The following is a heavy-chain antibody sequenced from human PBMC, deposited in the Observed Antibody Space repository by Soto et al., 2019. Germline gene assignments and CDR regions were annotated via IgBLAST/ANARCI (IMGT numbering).Heavy chain of an antibody. CDR3: ARGNFWSGLHYYGMDV. D-gene: IGHD3-3*01. CDR2: ISAYNGNT. CDR1: GYTFTSYG. J-gene: IGHJ6*02. Sequence: WASVKVSCKASGYTFTSYGISWVRQAPGQGLEWMGWISAYNGNTNYAQKLQGRVTMTTDTSTSTAYMELRSLRSDDTAVYYCARGNFWSGLHYYGMDVWGQGTTVTVSS. V-gene: IGHV1-18*04.